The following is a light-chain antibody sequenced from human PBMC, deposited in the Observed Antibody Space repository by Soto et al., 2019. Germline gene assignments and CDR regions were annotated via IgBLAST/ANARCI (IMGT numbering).Light chain of an antibody. CDR2: DVT. J-gene: IGLJ2*01. CDR3: ASYSSSETPVV. Sequence: QSALTQPASVSGSPGQSITISCTGTARDIGGYQFVSWYQQHPDKAPKLIIVDVTERPSGISSRFSASKSGTTASLTISGLLPEDEAQYYCASYSSSETPVVFGGGTQLTVL. V-gene: IGLV2-14*03. CDR1: ARDIGGYQF.